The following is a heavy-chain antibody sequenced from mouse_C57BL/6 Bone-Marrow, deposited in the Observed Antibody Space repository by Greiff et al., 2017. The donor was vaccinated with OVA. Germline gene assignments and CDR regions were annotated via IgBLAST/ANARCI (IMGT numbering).Heavy chain of an antibody. D-gene: IGHD2-4*01. Sequence: VQLQQSVAELVRPGASVKLSCTASGFNIKNTYMHWVKQSPEQGLEWIGRIDPANGNTKYAPKFQGKVTITADTSSNTAYLHLSSLTSEDTAIYCCASGYDYGYYYAMDYWGQGTSVTVSS. CDR3: ASGYDYGYYYAMDY. CDR2: IDPANGNT. V-gene: IGHV14-3*01. J-gene: IGHJ4*01. CDR1: GFNIKNTY.